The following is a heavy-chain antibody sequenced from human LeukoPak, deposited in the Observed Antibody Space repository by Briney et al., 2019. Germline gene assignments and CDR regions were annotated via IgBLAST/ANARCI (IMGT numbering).Heavy chain of an antibody. D-gene: IGHD2-15*01. CDR3: ARGGYCSGGSCYRDYYYGMDV. CDR2: ISSSSSTI. V-gene: IGHV3-48*04. CDR1: GFTFSSYS. J-gene: IGHJ6*02. Sequence: PGGSLRLSCAASGFTFSSYSMNWVRQAPGKGLEWVSYISSSSSTIYYADSVKGRFTISRDNAKNSLYLQMNSLRAEDTAVYYCARGGYCSGGSCYRDYYYGMDVWGQGTTVTVSS.